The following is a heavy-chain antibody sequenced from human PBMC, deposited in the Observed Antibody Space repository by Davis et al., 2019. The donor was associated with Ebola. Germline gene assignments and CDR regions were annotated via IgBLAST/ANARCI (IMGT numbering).Heavy chain of an antibody. D-gene: IGHD6-6*01. CDR3: ARSSIAARPGYYYGMDV. CDR1: GFSFNTYW. CDR2: IRQDGSEK. V-gene: IGHV3-7*04. Sequence: PGGSLRLSCAASGFSFNTYWMTWVRQAPGSGLEWVAIIRQDGSEKKYVDSVKGRFTISRDNAKNSLYLQMNSLRAEDTAVYYCARSSIAARPGYYYGMDVWGQGTTVTVSS. J-gene: IGHJ6*02.